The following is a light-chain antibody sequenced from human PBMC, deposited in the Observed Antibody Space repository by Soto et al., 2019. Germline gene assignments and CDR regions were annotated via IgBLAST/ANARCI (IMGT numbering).Light chain of an antibody. CDR3: QSYDSSLSGPSFV. CDR1: SSKIGAGYD. Sequence: QSVLTQPPSVSGAPGQRVTISCTGSSSKIGAGYDVHWYQQLPGTAPKLLIYGNTNRPSGVPDRFSGSKSGTSASLAITGLQAEDEADYYCQSYDSSLSGPSFVFGTGTKLTVL. J-gene: IGLJ1*01. V-gene: IGLV1-40*01. CDR2: GNT.